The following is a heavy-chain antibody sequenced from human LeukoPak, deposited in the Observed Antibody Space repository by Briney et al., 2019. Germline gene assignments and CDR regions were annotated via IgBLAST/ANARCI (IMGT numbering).Heavy chain of an antibody. D-gene: IGHD6-13*01. CDR2: IYYSGST. Sequence: SETLSLTCTVSGGSVSSSYYWGWVRQPPGKGLEWIGSIYYSGSTYYSPSLKSRVTISVDTSKNQFSLKLSSVTAADTAVYYCARFEQQLVHLDYWGQGTLVTVSS. V-gene: IGHV4-39*01. CDR3: ARFEQQLVHLDY. J-gene: IGHJ4*02. CDR1: GGSVSSSYY.